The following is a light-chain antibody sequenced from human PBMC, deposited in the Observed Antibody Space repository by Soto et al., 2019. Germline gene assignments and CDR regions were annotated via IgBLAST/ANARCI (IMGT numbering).Light chain of an antibody. Sequence: AIRMTQSPSSLSASTGDRVTITCRASQGISSYLACYQQKPGKAPKLLIYAASTLQSGVPSRFSGSGSGTDFTLTISCLQSEDFATYYCQQYYSYQLTFGGWTKVEIK. J-gene: IGKJ4*01. CDR2: AAS. V-gene: IGKV1-8*01. CDR1: QGISSY. CDR3: QQYYSYQLT.